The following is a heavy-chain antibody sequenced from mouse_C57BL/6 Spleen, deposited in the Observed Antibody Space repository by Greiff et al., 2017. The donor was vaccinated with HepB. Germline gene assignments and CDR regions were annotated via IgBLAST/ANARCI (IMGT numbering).Heavy chain of an antibody. J-gene: IGHJ3*01. Sequence: EVQRVESGGGLVKPGGSLKLSCAASGFTFSSYAMSWVRQTPEKRLEWVATISDGGSYTYYPDNVKGRFTISRDNAKNNLYLQMSHLKSEDTAMYYCARDGDDYDRFAYWGQGTLVTVSA. CDR1: GFTFSSYA. V-gene: IGHV5-4*01. CDR3: ARDGDDYDRFAY. CDR2: ISDGGSYT. D-gene: IGHD2-4*01.